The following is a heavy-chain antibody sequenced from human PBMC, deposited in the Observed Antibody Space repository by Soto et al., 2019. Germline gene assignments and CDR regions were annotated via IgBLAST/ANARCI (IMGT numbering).Heavy chain of an antibody. Sequence: SETLSLTCAVSGGSISSSNWWSWVRQPPGKGLEWIGEIYHSGSTNYNPSLKSRVTISVDKSKNQFSLKLSSVTAADTAVYYCARSAKYYYDSSSYYFIKLFDYWGQGTLVTVSS. CDR1: GGSISSSNW. V-gene: IGHV4-4*02. CDR3: ARSAKYYYDSSSYYFIKLFDY. D-gene: IGHD3-22*01. J-gene: IGHJ4*02. CDR2: IYHSGST.